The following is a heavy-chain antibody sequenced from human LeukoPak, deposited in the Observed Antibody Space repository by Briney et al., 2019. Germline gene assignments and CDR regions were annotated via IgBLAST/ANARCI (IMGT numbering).Heavy chain of an antibody. CDR3: ARGDRSVPNY. J-gene: IGHJ4*02. Sequence: PSETLSLTCTVSGGSIGTYYWSWIRQPPGKGLEWIGYIYYSGSTNYNPSLKSRVTISVDTSKNQFPLRLSSVTAADTAVYYCARGDRSVPNYWGQGTLVTVSS. D-gene: IGHD3-22*01. CDR2: IYYSGST. CDR1: GGSIGTYY. V-gene: IGHV4-59*01.